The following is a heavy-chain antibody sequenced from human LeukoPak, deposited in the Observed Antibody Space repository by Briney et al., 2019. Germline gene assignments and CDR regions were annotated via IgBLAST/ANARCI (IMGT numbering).Heavy chain of an antibody. CDR2: INPNSGGT. CDR3: ARMMMGPFYYYGMDV. J-gene: IGHJ6*02. D-gene: IGHD1-26*01. CDR1: GYTFTDYY. Sequence: ASVKVSCKASGYTFTDYYTHWVRQAPGQGLEWMGWINPNSGGTNYAQKFQGWVTMTSDTSISTVYMELSRLRSDDTAFYYCARMMMGPFYYYGMDVWGQGTTVTVSS. V-gene: IGHV1-2*04.